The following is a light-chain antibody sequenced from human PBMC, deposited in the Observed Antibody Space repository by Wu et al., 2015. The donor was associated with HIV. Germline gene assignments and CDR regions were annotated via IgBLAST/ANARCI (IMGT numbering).Light chain of an antibody. CDR2: GAS. Sequence: EIVLTQSPGTLSLSPGERATLSCRASQSVNKNYLAWYQQKPGQAPRLLMYGASTRATGVPDRFRGSGSGTDFTLTISRLEPEDFAVYYCQQYSSSPRTFGQGTKVEIK. J-gene: IGKJ1*01. CDR3: QQYSSSPRT. V-gene: IGKV3-20*01. CDR1: QSVNKNY.